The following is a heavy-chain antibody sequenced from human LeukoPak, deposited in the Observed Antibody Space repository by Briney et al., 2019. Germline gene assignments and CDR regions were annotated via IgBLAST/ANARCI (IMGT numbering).Heavy chain of an antibody. CDR2: ISYDGSNK. CDR1: GFTFSSYA. V-gene: IGHV3-30*04. Sequence: GGSLRLSCAASGFTFSSYAMHGVRQAPGKGLEWVAVISYDGSNKYYEDSVKGRFTISRDNSKNTLYLQMNSLRAEDTAVYYCARLARKWELLQYYFDYWGQGTLVTVPS. J-gene: IGHJ4*02. CDR3: ARLARKWELLQYYFDY. D-gene: IGHD1-26*01.